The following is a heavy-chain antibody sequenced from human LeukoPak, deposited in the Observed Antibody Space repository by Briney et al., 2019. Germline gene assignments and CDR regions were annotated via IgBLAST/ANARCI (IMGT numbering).Heavy chain of an antibody. V-gene: IGHV1-69*04. CDR3: ARDKRSYYDSSSYYFDY. D-gene: IGHD3-22*01. CDR2: IIPILGIA. Sequence: ASVKVSCKASGYTFTSYGISWVRQAPGQGLEWMGRIIPILGIANYAQKFQGRVTITADKSTSTAYMELSSLRSEDTAVYYCARDKRSYYDSSSYYFDYWGQGTLVTVSS. CDR1: GYTFTSYG. J-gene: IGHJ4*02.